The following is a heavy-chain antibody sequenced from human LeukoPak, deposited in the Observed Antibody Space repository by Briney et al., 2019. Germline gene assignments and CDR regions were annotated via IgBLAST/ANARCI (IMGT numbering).Heavy chain of an antibody. CDR2: ISSSGSTI. D-gene: IGHD6-13*01. J-gene: IGHJ4*02. Sequence: GGSLRLSCAASGFTFSDYYMSWIRQAPGKGLEWVSYISSSGSTIYYADSVKGRFTISRDKAKNSLYLQMNSLRAEDTAVYYCAREGDSSSQLYGFDYWGQGTLVTVSS. V-gene: IGHV3-11*01. CDR1: GFTFSDYY. CDR3: AREGDSSSQLYGFDY.